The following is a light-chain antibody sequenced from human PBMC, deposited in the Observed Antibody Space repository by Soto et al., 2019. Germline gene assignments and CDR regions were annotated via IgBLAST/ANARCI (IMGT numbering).Light chain of an antibody. J-gene: IGKJ1*01. V-gene: IGKV1-39*01. Sequence: DIQLTQFPASLSASVGDRVTITCRASQNIRNLLNWYQQKTGKAPKLLIYGASNLKSGVPSRFSAAGSGTEFALTITNLQPEDFATYYCQQSYNRPRTFGPGAKLEI. CDR2: GAS. CDR1: QNIRNL. CDR3: QQSYNRPRT.